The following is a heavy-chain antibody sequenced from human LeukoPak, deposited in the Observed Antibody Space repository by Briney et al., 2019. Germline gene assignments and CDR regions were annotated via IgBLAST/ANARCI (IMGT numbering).Heavy chain of an antibody. J-gene: IGHJ4*02. V-gene: IGHV3-33*08. CDR1: GFTFSSYG. Sequence: PGGSLRLSCAASGFTFSSYGMHWVRQAPGKGLEWVAAIWYDGSNEYYADSVEGRFTISRDDSKNTLYLQMNSLRAEDTAVYYCARGRWLQLPGDYWGQGTLVTVSS. CDR2: IWYDGSNE. D-gene: IGHD5-24*01. CDR3: ARGRWLQLPGDY.